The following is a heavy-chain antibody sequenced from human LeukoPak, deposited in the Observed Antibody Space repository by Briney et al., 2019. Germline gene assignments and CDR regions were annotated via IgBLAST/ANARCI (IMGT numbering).Heavy chain of an antibody. J-gene: IGHJ5*02. CDR3: ARQGIAVAGTRNNWFDP. CDR1: GYSFTSYW. Sequence: EESLKISCTGSGYSFTSYWIGWVRQMPGKGLEWMGIIYPGDSDTRYSPSFQGQVTISADKSISTAYLQWSSLKASDTAMYYCARQGIAVAGTRNNWFDPWGQGTLVTVSS. D-gene: IGHD6-19*01. V-gene: IGHV5-51*01. CDR2: IYPGDSDT.